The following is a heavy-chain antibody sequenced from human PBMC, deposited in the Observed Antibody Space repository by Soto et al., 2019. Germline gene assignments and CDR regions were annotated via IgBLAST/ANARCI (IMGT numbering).Heavy chain of an antibody. Sequence: VAVISYDGSNKFYADSVKGRFTISRDSSKNTLYLQMNSLRTEDTAVYYCARDRQYSSSWLDYWGQGTLVTVSS. CDR3: ARDRQYSSSWLDY. J-gene: IGHJ4*02. D-gene: IGHD6-13*01. V-gene: IGHV3-30-3*01. CDR2: ISYDGSNK.